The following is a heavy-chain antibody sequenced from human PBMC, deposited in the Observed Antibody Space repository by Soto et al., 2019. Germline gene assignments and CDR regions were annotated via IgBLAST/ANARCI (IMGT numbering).Heavy chain of an antibody. CDR2: IWYDGSNK. V-gene: IGHV3-33*01. J-gene: IGHJ4*02. Sequence: QVQLVDSGGGVVQPGRSLRFSCTASGFSFSNYGMHWVRQAPGKGLEWVAIIWYDGSNKSYGDSVKGRFTISRDNSKNTLYLQMNSLRAEDTAVYYCARDQRYSSGWYGVGGFDYWGQGTLVTVSS. CDR3: ARDQRYSSGWYGVGGFDY. D-gene: IGHD6-19*01. CDR1: GFSFSNYG.